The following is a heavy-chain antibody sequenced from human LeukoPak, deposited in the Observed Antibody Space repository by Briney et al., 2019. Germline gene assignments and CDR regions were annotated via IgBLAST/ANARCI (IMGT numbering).Heavy chain of an antibody. CDR3: ARGYGADV. CDR2: INSDGSNT. J-gene: IGHJ6*04. CDR1: GFNFRTYW. Sequence: PGGSLRLSCAASGFNFRTYWTHWVRQAPGKGLVWVSRINSDGSNTTYADSVKGRFTVSRDNAMNTLYLQMHSLRAEDTALYFCARGYGADVWGKGTMVTVSS. V-gene: IGHV3-74*01.